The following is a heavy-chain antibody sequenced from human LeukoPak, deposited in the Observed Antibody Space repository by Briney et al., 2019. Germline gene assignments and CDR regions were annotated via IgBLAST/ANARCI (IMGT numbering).Heavy chain of an antibody. CDR1: GFTFDDYA. CDR2: ISWNSGSI. D-gene: IGHD3-16*01. CDR3: ARLRTNFFDY. Sequence: PGGSLRLSCAASGFTFDDYAMHWVRQAPGKGLEWVSGISWNSGSIGYADSVKGRFTISRDNAKNTLYLQMNSLRAEDTAVYYCARLRTNFFDYWGQGILVTVSS. J-gene: IGHJ4*02. V-gene: IGHV3-9*01.